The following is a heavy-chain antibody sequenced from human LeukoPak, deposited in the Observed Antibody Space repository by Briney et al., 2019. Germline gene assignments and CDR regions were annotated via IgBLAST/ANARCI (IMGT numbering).Heavy chain of an antibody. CDR2: ISAVFANT. V-gene: IGHV3-23*01. Sequence: GGSLRLSCAASGFTFDNYVMAWFRQAPGKGLEWVSTISAVFANTYSADSVKGRFTVSRDNGKNTLYLQMNSLRAEDTAVYYCARPVRYFDWLSFDYWGQGTLVTVSS. CDR1: GFTFDNYV. J-gene: IGHJ4*02. CDR3: ARPVRYFDWLSFDY. D-gene: IGHD3-9*01.